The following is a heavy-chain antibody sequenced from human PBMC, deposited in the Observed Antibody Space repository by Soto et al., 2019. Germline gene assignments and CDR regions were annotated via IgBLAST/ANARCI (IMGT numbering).Heavy chain of an antibody. V-gene: IGHV3-7*05. D-gene: IGHD3-3*01. CDR1: GFTFSSYW. CDR2: IKQDGSEK. J-gene: IGHJ6*02. Sequence: GGSLRLSCAASGFTFSSYWMSWVRQAPGKGLEWVANIKQDGSEKYYVDSVKGRFTISRDNAKNSLYLQMNSLRAEDTAVYYCARGRLYDFWSGYYIRGSYYYYGMDVWGQGTTVTVSS. CDR3: ARGRLYDFWSGYYIRGSYYYYGMDV.